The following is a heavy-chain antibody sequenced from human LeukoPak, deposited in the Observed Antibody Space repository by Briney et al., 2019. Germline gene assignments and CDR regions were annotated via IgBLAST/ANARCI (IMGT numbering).Heavy chain of an antibody. CDR2: ISYDGNNK. Sequence: GGSLRLSCVASGFTFSSYWMSWVRQAPGKGLEWVAVISYDGNNKYYTDSVKGRFTISRDNSKNTLYLQMNSLRAEDTAVYYCAKEYCSRTSCYTVGYFDYWGQGTLVTVSS. CDR1: GFTFSSYW. CDR3: AKEYCSRTSCYTVGYFDY. J-gene: IGHJ4*02. V-gene: IGHV3-30*18. D-gene: IGHD2-2*02.